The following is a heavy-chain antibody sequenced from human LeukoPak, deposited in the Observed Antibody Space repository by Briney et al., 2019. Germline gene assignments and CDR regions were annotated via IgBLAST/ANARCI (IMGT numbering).Heavy chain of an antibody. Sequence: GGSLRLSCAASGFTFSSYWMSWVRQAPGKGLEWVANIKQDGSEKYYVDSVKGRFTISRDNAKNSLYLQMNSLRAEDTAVYYCARGSGGYGSGSYPYYGMDVWGQGTTVTVSS. V-gene: IGHV3-7*03. CDR2: IKQDGSEK. CDR1: GFTFSSYW. CDR3: ARGSGGYGSGSYPYYGMDV. D-gene: IGHD3-10*01. J-gene: IGHJ6*02.